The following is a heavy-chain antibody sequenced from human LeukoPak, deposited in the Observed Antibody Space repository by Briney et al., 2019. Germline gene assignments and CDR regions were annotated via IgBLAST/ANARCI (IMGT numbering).Heavy chain of an antibody. V-gene: IGHV3-23*01. CDR2: ISGGGGTT. J-gene: IGHJ3*02. CDR3: AKADYDILTGYYGLTSQPAFEI. Sequence: GGSLRLSCTASGFNFSDYAMTWVRQAPGKGLEWVSIISGGGGTTYYADSVKGRFTIPRHTSKNTMYLQMNSLRAEDTAVFYCAKADYDILTGYYGLTSQPAFEIWGQGTMVTVS. CDR1: GFNFSDYA. D-gene: IGHD3-9*01.